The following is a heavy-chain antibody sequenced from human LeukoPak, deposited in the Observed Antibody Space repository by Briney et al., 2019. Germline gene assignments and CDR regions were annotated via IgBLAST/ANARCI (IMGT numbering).Heavy chain of an antibody. D-gene: IGHD6-6*01. J-gene: IGHJ4*02. CDR3: ARLVYK. V-gene: IGHV3-53*01. CDR2: IYSGGGP. Sequence: GGSLRLSCTVSGFNVTTTPMTWVRQAPGQGLEWVSSIYSGGGPYYAEFVKGRFTISRDRSKNALYLQMNSLRVEDTAMFYCARLVYKWGQGTLVTVSS. CDR1: GFNVTTTP.